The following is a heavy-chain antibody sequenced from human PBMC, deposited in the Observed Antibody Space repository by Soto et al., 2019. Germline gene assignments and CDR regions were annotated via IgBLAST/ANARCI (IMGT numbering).Heavy chain of an antibody. CDR2: ISSSGTGV. V-gene: IGHV3-11*01. CDR3: ARVRGDSSGSYYFDH. CDR1: GFSLSDYY. Sequence: VQLVESGGGLVKPRGSLRLSCAVSGFSLSDYYISWIRQAPGEGLEWVSYISSSGTGVHYADSVKGRFTISKDNANNSLYLQMNSLRAEDTAVYYCARVRGDSSGSYYFDHWGQGALVTVSS. J-gene: IGHJ4*02. D-gene: IGHD3-22*01.